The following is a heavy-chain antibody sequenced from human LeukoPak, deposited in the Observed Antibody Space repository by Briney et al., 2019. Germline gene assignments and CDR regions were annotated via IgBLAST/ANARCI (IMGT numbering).Heavy chain of an antibody. CDR3: AREVPASSPPDY. V-gene: IGHV4-38-2*02. J-gene: IGHJ4*02. Sequence: SETLSLTCTVSGYSISSGYYWGWIRQPPGKGLEWIGSIYHSGSTYYNPSLKSRVTISEDTSKNQFSLKLSSVTAADTAVYYCAREVPASSPPDYWGQGTLVTVSS. D-gene: IGHD2-2*01. CDR2: IYHSGST. CDR1: GYSISSGYY.